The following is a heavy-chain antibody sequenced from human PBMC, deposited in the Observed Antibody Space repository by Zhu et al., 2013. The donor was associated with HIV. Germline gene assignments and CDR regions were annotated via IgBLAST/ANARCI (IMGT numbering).Heavy chain of an antibody. V-gene: IGHV1-2*02. J-gene: IGHJ3*01. D-gene: IGHD1-26*01. CDR3: ARDNFDQFDGVHYYPDAFDV. CDR1: DIPSTTT. CDR2: ISPYNGVA. Sequence: QVQLVQSGLRWRSLGPQCVSPARPLDIPSTTTMFIGCDRPPGQGLEWVGWISPYNGVANLGQRFQGRVTLTWDRSTTTASITVARLQSDDTAVYYCARDNFDQFDGVHYYPDAFDVWGQGTTVTVSS.